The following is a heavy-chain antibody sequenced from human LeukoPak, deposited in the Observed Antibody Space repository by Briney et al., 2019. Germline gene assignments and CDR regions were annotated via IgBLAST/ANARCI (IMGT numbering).Heavy chain of an antibody. CDR2: ISSDASIT. CDR1: GLTLITCW. CDR3: ATSARTYIGSSLDY. V-gene: IGHV3-74*01. Sequence: PGGALLLSCAASGLTLITCWMHWVRQEPGKGLVWVSRISSDASITSYADPVKGRFTISRDNAKNTLYLQMNSLRAEDTALYYCATSARTYIGSSLDYWGQGTLVTVSS. J-gene: IGHJ4*02. D-gene: IGHD2-15*01.